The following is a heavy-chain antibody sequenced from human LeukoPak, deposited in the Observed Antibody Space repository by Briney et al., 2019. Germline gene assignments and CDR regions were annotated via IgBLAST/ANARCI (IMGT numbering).Heavy chain of an antibody. CDR2: INHSGST. D-gene: IGHD2-8*01. J-gene: IGHJ6*02. Sequence: SETLSLTCAVYGGSFSGYYWSWIRQPPGKGLEWIGEINHSGSTNYNPSLKSRVTISVDTSKNQFSLKLSSVTAADTAVYYCARGAGVLSYYHYGMDVWGQGTTVTVSS. CDR3: ARGAGVLSYYHYGMDV. CDR1: GGSFSGYY. V-gene: IGHV4-34*01.